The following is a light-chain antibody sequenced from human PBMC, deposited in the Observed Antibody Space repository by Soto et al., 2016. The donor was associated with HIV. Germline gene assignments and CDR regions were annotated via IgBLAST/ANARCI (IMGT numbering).Light chain of an antibody. CDR2: QDT. Sequence: SYELTQPPSVSVSLGQTASITCFGDKLGDKYVCWYQQKPGQSPVLVIYQDTKRPSGTPERFSGSNSGNTATLTISGTQAMDEADYYCQAWDSSTGVFGGGTKLTVL. CDR1: KLGDKY. CDR3: QAWDSSTGV. J-gene: IGLJ2*01. V-gene: IGLV3-1*01.